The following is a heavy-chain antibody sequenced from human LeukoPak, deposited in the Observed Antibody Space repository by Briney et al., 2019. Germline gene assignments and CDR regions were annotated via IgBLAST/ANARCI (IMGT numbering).Heavy chain of an antibody. V-gene: IGHV3-74*01. CDR3: AKVAYSNSLYYFDY. CDR1: GFTFSKYW. D-gene: IGHD4-11*01. CDR2: INTDGTVT. J-gene: IGHJ4*02. Sequence: PGGSLRLSCAASGFTFSKYWMLWVRQAPGKGLESVSRINTDGTVTTYADSVKGRFTVSRGNSKNTLYLQMNSLRAEDTAVYYCAKVAYSNSLYYFDYWGQGTLVTVSS.